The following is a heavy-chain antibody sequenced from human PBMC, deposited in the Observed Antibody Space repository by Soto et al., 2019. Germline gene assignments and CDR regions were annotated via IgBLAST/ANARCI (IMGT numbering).Heavy chain of an antibody. J-gene: IGHJ6*02. V-gene: IGHV5-51*01. D-gene: IGHD2-2*02. Sequence: GESLKISCKGSGYSFTSYWIGWVRQMPGKGLEWMVIIYPGDSDTRYSPSFQGQVTISADKSISTAYLQWSSLKASDTAMYYCARTDCSSTSCYSYYYYGMDVWGQGTTVTVSS. CDR1: GYSFTSYW. CDR3: ARTDCSSTSCYSYYYYGMDV. CDR2: IYPGDSDT.